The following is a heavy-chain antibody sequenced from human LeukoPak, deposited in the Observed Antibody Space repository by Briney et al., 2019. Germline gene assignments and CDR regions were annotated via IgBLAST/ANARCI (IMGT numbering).Heavy chain of an antibody. J-gene: IGHJ4*02. Sequence: SETLSLTCTVSGVSIISSSYDWGWIRQPPGKGLEWIGYIYYSGNTYYSPSLKSRATVSVDTSKNQFSLKLSSVTAVDTAVYYCAKTSGYTSGWHFFDYWGQGILVTVSS. CDR3: AKTSGYTSGWHFFDY. CDR1: GVSIISSSYD. V-gene: IGHV4-39*07. D-gene: IGHD6-19*01. CDR2: IYYSGNT.